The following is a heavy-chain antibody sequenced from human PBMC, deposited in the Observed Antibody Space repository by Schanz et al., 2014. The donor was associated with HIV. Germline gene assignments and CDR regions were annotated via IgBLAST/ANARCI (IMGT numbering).Heavy chain of an antibody. Sequence: EVQLLESGGGLVQPGGSLRLSCAASGFTFSSYAMSWVRQAPGKGLEWVSALSGSGGNTYYADSVKGRFTISRDNSRNTLYLQMNSLRAEDTAVYYCAKVTPLRCWHYWGQGTLVTVSS. CDR1: GFTFSSYA. D-gene: IGHD4-17*01. CDR2: LSGSGGNT. J-gene: IGHJ4*02. V-gene: IGHV3-23*01. CDR3: AKVTPLRCWHY.